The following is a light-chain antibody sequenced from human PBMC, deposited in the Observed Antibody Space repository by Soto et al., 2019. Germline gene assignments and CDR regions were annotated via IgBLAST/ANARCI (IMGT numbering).Light chain of an antibody. CDR1: QGISSY. CDR3: QQLNNYPRT. Sequence: DIQLTQSPSFLFASVGYRVTITCRASQGISSYLAWYQQKPGKAPKLLIYAASTLQSGVPSRFSGSGSGTEFTLTISSLQPEDFATYYCQQLNNYPRTFGQGTKLEIK. CDR2: AAS. J-gene: IGKJ2*01. V-gene: IGKV1-9*01.